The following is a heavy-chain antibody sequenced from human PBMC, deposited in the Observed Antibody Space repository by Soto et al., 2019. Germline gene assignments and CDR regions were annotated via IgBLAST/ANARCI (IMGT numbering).Heavy chain of an antibody. Sequence: GGSLRLSCAASGFTVSSNYMSWVRQAPGKGLEWVSVIYSGGSTYYADSVKGRFTISRDNSKNTLYLQMNSLRAEDTAVYYCVLGFGVVTDYYMDVWGKGTTVTVSS. J-gene: IGHJ6*03. CDR3: VLGFGVVTDYYMDV. CDR1: GFTVSSNY. CDR2: IYSGGST. D-gene: IGHD3-3*01. V-gene: IGHV3-66*01.